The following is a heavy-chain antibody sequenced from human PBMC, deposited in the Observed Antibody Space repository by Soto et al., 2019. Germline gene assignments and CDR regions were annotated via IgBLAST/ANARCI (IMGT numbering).Heavy chain of an antibody. CDR1: GYTFTGHY. Sequence: ASVKVSCKASGYTFTGHYIHWVRQAPGQGLEWMGWINPNSGGTNYAQKFQGRVTMTRDTSISTAYMEMSRLTPDDTAFYYCARDDFWSGYYKIGDNWGKGTLVTVSS. J-gene: IGHJ4*02. D-gene: IGHD3-3*01. CDR2: INPNSGGT. CDR3: ARDDFWSGYYKIGDN. V-gene: IGHV1-2*02.